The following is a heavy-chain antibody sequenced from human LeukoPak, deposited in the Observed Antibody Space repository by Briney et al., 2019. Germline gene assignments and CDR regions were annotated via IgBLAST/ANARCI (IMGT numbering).Heavy chain of an antibody. D-gene: IGHD2-2*01. J-gene: IGHJ4*02. V-gene: IGHV1-69*06. CDR3: ARVMGRYCSSTSCYVDY. CDR2: IIPIFGTA. CDR1: GGTFSSYA. Sequence: SVKVSCKASGGTFSSYAISWVRQAPGQGLEWMGGIIPIFGTANYAQKFQGRVTITADKSTSTAYMELSSLRAEDTAVYYCARVMGRYCSSTSCYVDYWGQGTLVTVSS.